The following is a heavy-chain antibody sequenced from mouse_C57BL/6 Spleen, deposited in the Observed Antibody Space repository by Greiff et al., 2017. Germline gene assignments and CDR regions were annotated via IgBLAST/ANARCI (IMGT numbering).Heavy chain of an antibody. CDR1: GFNIKDYY. Sequence: EVQVVESGAELVKPGASVKLSCTASGFNIKDYYMHWVKQRTEQGLEWIGRIDPEDGETKYAPKFQGKATITADTSSNTAYLQLSSLTSEDTAVYYCAREGEIGYGSSHYCDYWGQGTTLTVSS. D-gene: IGHD1-1*01. J-gene: IGHJ2*01. CDR2: IDPEDGET. CDR3: AREGEIGYGSSHYCDY. V-gene: IGHV14-2*01.